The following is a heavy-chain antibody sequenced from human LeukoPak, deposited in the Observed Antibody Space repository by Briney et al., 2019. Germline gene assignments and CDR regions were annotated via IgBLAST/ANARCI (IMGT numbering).Heavy chain of an antibody. V-gene: IGHV3-74*01. Sequence: AGGSLRLSCAVSGFTFNSYWMHWVRQAPGKGLMWVARINKDGRSTSYADSVRGRFTISRDNARNTLYLQMNSLRDDDTAVYFCTRDMIRGVVNYWGQGTLVSVSS. J-gene: IGHJ4*02. CDR1: GFTFNSYW. CDR3: TRDMIRGVVNY. D-gene: IGHD3-10*01. CDR2: INKDGRST.